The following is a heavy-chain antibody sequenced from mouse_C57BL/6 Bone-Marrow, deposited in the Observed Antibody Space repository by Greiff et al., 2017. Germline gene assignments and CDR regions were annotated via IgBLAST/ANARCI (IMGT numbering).Heavy chain of an antibody. V-gene: IGHV5-12*01. J-gene: IGHJ2*01. CDR2: ISNGGGST. CDR1: GFTFSDYY. Sequence: EVKLVESGGGLVQPGGSLKLSCAASGFTFSDYYMYWVRQTPEKRLEWVAYISNGGGSTYYPDTVKGRFTISRDNAKNTLYLQMSRLKSEDTAMYYCARQIYYGNYADYWGQGTTLTVSS. CDR3: ARQIYYGNYADY. D-gene: IGHD2-1*01.